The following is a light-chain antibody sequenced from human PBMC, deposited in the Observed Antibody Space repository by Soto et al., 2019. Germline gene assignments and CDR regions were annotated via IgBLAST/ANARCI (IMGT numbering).Light chain of an antibody. Sequence: DIQMTQSPSSLSASVGDRVTITCRASQGISHYLAWYQQKPGKVPELLIYAANTLQSGGPSRFSGSGSGTDFTLTISSLQPEDGATYYGQEYNSAPRTFGQGTKVEIK. J-gene: IGKJ1*01. V-gene: IGKV1-27*01. CDR2: AAN. CDR3: QEYNSAPRT. CDR1: QGISHY.